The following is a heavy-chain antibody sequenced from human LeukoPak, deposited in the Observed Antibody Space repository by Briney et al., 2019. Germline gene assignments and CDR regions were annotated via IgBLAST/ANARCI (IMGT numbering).Heavy chain of an antibody. D-gene: IGHD5/OR15-5a*01. J-gene: IGHJ5*02. CDR1: GYSFTNYW. CDR3: AKTIASLGSGARYFDP. Sequence: GESLKISCKASGYSFTNYWIAWVRQKPGKGLEWMGIMHPGESEINYSPSFEGQVTISADTSISTAYLEWYSLKASDSAVYYCAKTIASLGSGARYFDPWGQGTMITVSS. CDR2: MHPGESEI. V-gene: IGHV5-51*01.